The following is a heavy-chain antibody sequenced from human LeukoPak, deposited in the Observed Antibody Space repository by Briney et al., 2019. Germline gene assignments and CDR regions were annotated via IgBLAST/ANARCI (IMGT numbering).Heavy chain of an antibody. CDR2: IFPGDSDT. CDR3: ARTRQWLGWFDP. V-gene: IGHV5-51*01. J-gene: IGHJ5*02. CDR1: GYSFISYW. D-gene: IGHD6-19*01. Sequence: ESLKISCKGSGYSFISYWIVWVRQMPGKGLEWMGIIFPGDSDTRYSPSFQGQVTISADKSNSTAYLQWSSLKASDTAMYYCARTRQWLGWFDPWGQGTLVTVSS.